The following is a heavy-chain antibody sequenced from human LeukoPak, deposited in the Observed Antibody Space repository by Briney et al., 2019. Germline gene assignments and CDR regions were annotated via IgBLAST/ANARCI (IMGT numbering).Heavy chain of an antibody. Sequence: SVKVSFKASGGTFSSYAISWVRQAPGQGLEWMGGIIPIFGTANYAQKFQGRVTITADESTSTAYMELSSLRSEDTAVYYCARDSKVYSSGMSFDYWGQGTLVTVSS. CDR2: IIPIFGTA. CDR3: ARDSKVYSSGMSFDY. CDR1: GGTFSSYA. J-gene: IGHJ4*02. D-gene: IGHD3-22*01. V-gene: IGHV1-69*13.